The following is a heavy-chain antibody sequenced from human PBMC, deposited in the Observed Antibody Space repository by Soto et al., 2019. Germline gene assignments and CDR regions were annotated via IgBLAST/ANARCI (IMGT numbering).Heavy chain of an antibody. J-gene: IGHJ2*01. D-gene: IGHD1-26*01. CDR3: SKDGAAGIGEPWYFVL. Sequence: QVQLVESGGGVVQPWRSLRLSCAASGFTFSSYGMHWVRQAPGKGLECVAVISYEGSNKYYPDSVKGRFTISRDNFKNTLNLHMTSLRAEDTAVYYRSKDGAAGIGEPWYFVLWGRGTLVTVSS. CDR2: ISYEGSNK. V-gene: IGHV3-30*18. CDR1: GFTFSSYG.